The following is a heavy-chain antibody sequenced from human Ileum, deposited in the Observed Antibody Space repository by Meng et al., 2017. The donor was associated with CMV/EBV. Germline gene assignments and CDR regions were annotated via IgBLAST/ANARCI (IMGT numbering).Heavy chain of an antibody. V-gene: IGHV3-23*03. CDR2: IYGGLSTT. J-gene: IGHJ4*02. D-gene: IGHD6-19*01. Sequence: GEYLKISCEASGFTLSSYAMSWVRRSPGQGLELVSVIYGGLSTTYYADSVKCRFTISRDDSKNTLYLQMNSLRVEDTAVYYCSKDRSSGYYYFDYWGQGTLVTVSS. CDR3: SKDRSSGYYYFDY. CDR1: GFTLSSYA.